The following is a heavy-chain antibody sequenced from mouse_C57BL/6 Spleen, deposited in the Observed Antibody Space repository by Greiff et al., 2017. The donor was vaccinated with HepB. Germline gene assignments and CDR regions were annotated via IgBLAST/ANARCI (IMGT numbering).Heavy chain of an antibody. CDR3: AREDYDYDEVFAY. D-gene: IGHD2-4*01. Sequence: QVQLQQSGAELAKPGASVKLSCKASGYTFTSYWMHWVKQRPGQGLEWIGYINPSSGYTKYNQKFKDKATLTADKSSSTAYMQLSSLTYEDSAVYYCAREDYDYDEVFAYWGQGTLVTVSA. V-gene: IGHV1-7*01. CDR1: GYTFTSYW. J-gene: IGHJ3*01. CDR2: INPSSGYT.